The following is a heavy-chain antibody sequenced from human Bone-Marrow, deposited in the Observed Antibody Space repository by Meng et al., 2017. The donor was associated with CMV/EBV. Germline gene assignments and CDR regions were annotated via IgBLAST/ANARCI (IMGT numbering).Heavy chain of an antibody. CDR2: ISFSSSSI. Sequence: GESLKISCAASGFTFSSYSMNWVRQTPGKGLEWVSYISFSSSSIYYADSVKGRFTISRDDAKNSLYLQMNSLRAEDTGIYSCARVRAGPVIRFEIMDVWGQGTTVTVSS. CDR3: ARVRAGPVIRFEIMDV. CDR1: GFTFSSYS. D-gene: IGHD3/OR15-3a*01. J-gene: IGHJ6*02. V-gene: IGHV3-48*04.